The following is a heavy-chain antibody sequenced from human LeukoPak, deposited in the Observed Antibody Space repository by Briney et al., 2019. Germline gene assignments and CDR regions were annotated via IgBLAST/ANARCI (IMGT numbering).Heavy chain of an antibody. CDR3: ARPQMAYYDILTGYYGGYFDY. J-gene: IGHJ4*02. Sequence: PSETLSLTCAVYGGSFSGYYWSWIRQPPGKGLEWIGEINHSGSTNYNPSLRSRVTISVDTSKNQFSLKLSSVTAADTAVYYCARPQMAYYDILTGYYGGYFDYWGQGTLVTVSS. CDR2: INHSGST. CDR1: GGSFSGYY. V-gene: IGHV4-34*01. D-gene: IGHD3-9*01.